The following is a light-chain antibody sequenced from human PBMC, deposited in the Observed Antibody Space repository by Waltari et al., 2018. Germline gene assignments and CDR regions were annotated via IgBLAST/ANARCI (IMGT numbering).Light chain of an antibody. Sequence: EILVTQSPATLAVSLGESATLSCRATQNVVSNVAWYQKKPGHSPRLLIYDASTRATDIPVRFSGSGSGTQFTLTISSMQSEDSAVYYCQQYYNWPPLTFGGGTKVEIK. CDR2: DAS. V-gene: IGKV3-15*01. CDR3: QQYYNWPPLT. CDR1: QNVVSN. J-gene: IGKJ4*01.